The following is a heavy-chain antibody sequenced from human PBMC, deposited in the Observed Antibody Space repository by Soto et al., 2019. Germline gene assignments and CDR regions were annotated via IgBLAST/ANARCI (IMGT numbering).Heavy chain of an antibody. V-gene: IGHV1-69*01. CDR3: ARDSVYGGNSGGYYYYGMDV. J-gene: IGHJ6*02. CDR1: GGTFSSYA. Sequence: QVQLVQSGAEVKKPGSSVKVSCKASGGTFSSYAISWVRQAPGQGLEWMGGIIPIFGTANYAQKFQGRVTITADESTSTAYMELSSVRSEDTAVYYCARDSVYGGNSGGYYYYGMDVWGQGTTVTVSS. D-gene: IGHD4-17*01. CDR2: IIPIFGTA.